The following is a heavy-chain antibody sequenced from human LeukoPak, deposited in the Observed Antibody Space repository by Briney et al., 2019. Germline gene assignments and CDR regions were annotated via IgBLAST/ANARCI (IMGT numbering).Heavy chain of an antibody. CDR1: GFSFDDYA. CDR2: IGWNSGGI. CDR3: VKVTATGFVDY. V-gene: IGHV3-9*01. Sequence: GGSLRLSCAASGFSFDDYAMHWVRQAPGKGLEWVSGIGWNSGGIVYADSVKGRFTISRDNAKNSLYLQMNSLGAEDTALYYCVKVTATGFVDYWGQGTLVTVSS. D-gene: IGHD1-1*01. J-gene: IGHJ4*02.